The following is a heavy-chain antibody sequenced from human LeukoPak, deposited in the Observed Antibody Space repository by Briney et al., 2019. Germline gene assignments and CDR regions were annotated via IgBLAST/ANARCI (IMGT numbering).Heavy chain of an antibody. V-gene: IGHV3-30-3*01. Sequence: GGSLRLSCAASGSTFSSYAMHWVRQAPGKGLEWVAVISYDGSNKYYADSVKGRFTISRDNSKNTLYLQMNSLRAEDTAVYYCATGRDLFDYWGQGTLVTVSS. J-gene: IGHJ4*02. CDR3: ATGRDLFDY. CDR1: GSTFSSYA. CDR2: ISYDGSNK. D-gene: IGHD3-10*01.